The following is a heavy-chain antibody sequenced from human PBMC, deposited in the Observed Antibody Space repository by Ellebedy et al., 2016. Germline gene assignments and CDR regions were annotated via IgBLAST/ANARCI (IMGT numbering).Heavy chain of an antibody. D-gene: IGHD1-1*01. CDR3: ARGWGGNWNYHNPRDGIDY. V-gene: IGHV3-30*03. J-gene: IGHJ4*02. Sequence: GGSLRLSCAASGFTFSSYGMHWVRQAPGKGPEWVAVISFDGSNKYYADSGKGRFTISRDSSKNTLYLQMNSLRPEDTAVYYCARGWGGNWNYHNPRDGIDYWGQGTLVTVSS. CDR2: ISFDGSNK. CDR1: GFTFSSYG.